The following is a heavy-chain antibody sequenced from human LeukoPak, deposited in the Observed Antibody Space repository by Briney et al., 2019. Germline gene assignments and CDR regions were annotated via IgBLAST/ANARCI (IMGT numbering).Heavy chain of an antibody. CDR2: IYYSGST. V-gene: IGHV4-39*07. D-gene: IGHD2-15*01. CDR1: GASINKDY. CDR3: ARDIHSARYCSGGSCYEYFDY. J-gene: IGHJ4*02. Sequence: SETLSLTCTVSGASINKDYWAWIRQPAGKGLEWIGSIYYSGSTYYNPSLKSRVTISVDTSKNQFSLKLSSVTAADTAVYYCARDIHSARYCSGGSCYEYFDYWGQGTLVTVSS.